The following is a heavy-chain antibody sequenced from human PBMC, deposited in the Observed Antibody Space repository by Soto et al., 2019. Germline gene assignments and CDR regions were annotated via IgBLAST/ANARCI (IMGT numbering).Heavy chain of an antibody. Sequence: EVQLVESGGGLVQPGGSLRLSCAASGFTFSSYSMNWVRQAPGKGLEWVSYISSSSSTIYYADSVKGRFTISRDNAKNSLYLQMNSLRAEDTAVYYCAGPMLHYDFWSGLYWGQGTLVTVSS. CDR2: ISSSSSTI. D-gene: IGHD3-3*01. J-gene: IGHJ4*02. V-gene: IGHV3-48*01. CDR1: GFTFSSYS. CDR3: AGPMLHYDFWSGLY.